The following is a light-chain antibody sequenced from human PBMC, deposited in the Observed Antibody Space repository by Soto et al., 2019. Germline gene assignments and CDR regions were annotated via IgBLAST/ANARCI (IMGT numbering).Light chain of an antibody. CDR2: EVS. CDR3: ASYGGNDNLL. J-gene: IGLJ2*01. V-gene: IGLV2-8*01. CDR1: STDVGGYNY. Sequence: QSALTQPPSASGSPGQSVTISCTGTSTDVGGYNYVSWYQQHPGKAPKLMMFEVSKRPSGVPDRFSGSKFGNTASLPGSGLQAEDEADYYCASYGGNDNLLFGGGTKVTVL.